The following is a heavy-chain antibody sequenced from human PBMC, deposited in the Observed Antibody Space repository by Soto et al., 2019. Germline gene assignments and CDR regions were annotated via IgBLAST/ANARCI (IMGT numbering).Heavy chain of an antibody. CDR2: ISYDGSNK. Sequence: GWSLRLSCAASGFTFSSYGMHWVRQAPGKGLEWVAVISYDGSNKYYADSVKGRFTISRDNSKNTLYLQMNSLRAENTAVYYCAKDLQDSSSWYACGYWGQGTLVTVSS. CDR3: AKDLQDSSSWYACGY. CDR1: GFTFSSYG. V-gene: IGHV3-30*18. D-gene: IGHD6-13*01. J-gene: IGHJ4*02.